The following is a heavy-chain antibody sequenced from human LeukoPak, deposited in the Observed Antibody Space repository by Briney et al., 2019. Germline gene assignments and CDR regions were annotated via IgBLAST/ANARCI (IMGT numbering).Heavy chain of an antibody. CDR1: GYTFTSYW. CDR2: IDPSDSYT. V-gene: IGHV5-10-1*01. J-gene: IGHJ5*02. CDR3: ARHKAAAGTGGWFEP. D-gene: IGHD6-13*01. Sequence: GESLKISCKCSGYTFTSYWIGWVRQMPGKGRNWMGRIDPSDSYTNHSPSFQGHVTISADKSISTAYLQWSSLKASDTAMYYCARHKAAAGTGGWFEPWGQGTLVTVSS.